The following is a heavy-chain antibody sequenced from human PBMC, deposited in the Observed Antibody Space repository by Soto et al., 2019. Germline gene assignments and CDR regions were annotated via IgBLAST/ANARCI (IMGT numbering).Heavy chain of an antibody. J-gene: IGHJ6*03. Sequence: ASVKVSCKASGYTFTSYAMHWVRQAPGQRLEWMGRINAGKGNTKYSKKIQGRVTITRDTSASTAYMVLSSLRSEDTAVYYCARYHLTEQLWESMPEPHYYYYMDVWGKGTKVTVSS. D-gene: IGHD5-18*01. CDR3: ARYHLTEQLWESMPEPHYYYYMDV. CDR2: INAGKGNT. CDR1: GYTFTSYA. V-gene: IGHV1-3*01.